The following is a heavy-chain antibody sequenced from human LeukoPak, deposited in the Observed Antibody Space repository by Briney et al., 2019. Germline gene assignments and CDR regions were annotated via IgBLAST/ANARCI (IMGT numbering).Heavy chain of an antibody. CDR3: ARRAISSSWYRQGEYYFDY. CDR1: GGSFSGYY. CDR2: INHSGST. V-gene: IGHV4-34*01. D-gene: IGHD6-13*01. J-gene: IGHJ4*02. Sequence: SETLSLTCAVYGGSFSGYYWSWIRQPPGKGLEWIGEINHSGSTNYNPSLKSRVTISVDTSKNQFSLKLSSVTAADTAVYYCARRAISSSWYRQGEYYFDYWGQGTLVTVPS.